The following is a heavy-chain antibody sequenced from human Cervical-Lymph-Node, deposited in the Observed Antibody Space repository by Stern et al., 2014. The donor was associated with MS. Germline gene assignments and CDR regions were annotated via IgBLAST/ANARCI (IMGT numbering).Heavy chain of an antibody. J-gene: IGHJ4*02. CDR1: GFSFSRYA. CDR2: IWYDGSNP. V-gene: IGHV3-33*01. Sequence: VQLVESGGGVVQPGRSLRLSCAASGFSFSRYATHWVRQAPGQGLEWVALIWYDGSNPCYADSVTGRFTISRDNFKNTLYLQMNSLRAEDTAVYYCASVYSSSHYYFDYCGQGTLVTVSS. D-gene: IGHD6-13*01. CDR3: ASVYSSSHYYFDY.